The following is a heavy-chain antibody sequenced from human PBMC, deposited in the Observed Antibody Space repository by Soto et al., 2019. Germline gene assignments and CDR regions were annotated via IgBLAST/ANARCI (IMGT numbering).Heavy chain of an antibody. Sequence: ASVKVSCKASGYTFTSYYMHWVRQAPGQGLERMGIINPSGGSTSYAQKFQGRVTMTRDTSTSTVYMELSSLRSEDTAVYYCARAYTDFWSGNDAFDIWGQGTMVTVSS. J-gene: IGHJ3*02. V-gene: IGHV1-46*03. CDR1: GYTFTSYY. CDR2: INPSGGST. CDR3: ARAYTDFWSGNDAFDI. D-gene: IGHD3-3*01.